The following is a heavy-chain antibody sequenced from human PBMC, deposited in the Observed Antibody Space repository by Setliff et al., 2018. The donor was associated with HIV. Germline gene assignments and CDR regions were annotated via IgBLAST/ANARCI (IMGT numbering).Heavy chain of an antibody. Sequence: SETLSLTCDVSGSSTNSGYSWGWVRQPPGKGLEWIGTIYDTGNSFYNPSLKSRLTISLDTSQNQVPLKLISVTAADTAVYYCARHQSREVVPRDAFDIWGQGTMLTVSS. D-gene: IGHD2-21*01. CDR1: GSSTNSGYS. J-gene: IGHJ3*02. V-gene: IGHV4-38-2*01. CDR2: IYDTGNS. CDR3: ARHQSREVVPRDAFDI.